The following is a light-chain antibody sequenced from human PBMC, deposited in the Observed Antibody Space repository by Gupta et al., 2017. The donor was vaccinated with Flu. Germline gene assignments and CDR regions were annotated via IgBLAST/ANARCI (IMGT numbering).Light chain of an antibody. CDR1: SLRSYY. V-gene: IGLV3-19*01. Sequence: LGKTVRITCQGDSLRSYYASWYQQKPGQAPVLVIYGKNNRPSGIPDRFSGSSSGNTASLTITGAQAEDEADYYCNSRDSSGNPLFGGGTKLTVL. CDR2: GKN. CDR3: NSRDSSGNPL. J-gene: IGLJ2*01.